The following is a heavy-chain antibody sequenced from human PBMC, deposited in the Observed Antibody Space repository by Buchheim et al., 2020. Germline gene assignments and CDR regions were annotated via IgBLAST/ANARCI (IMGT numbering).Heavy chain of an antibody. CDR1: GYTFTTYY. D-gene: IGHD1-26*01. CDR2: INPSGGST. Sequence: QVQLVQSGAEVKKPGASMKVSCKASGYTFTTYYIHWVRQAPGQGLEWMGIINPSGGSTTYAQKFQDRVTMTRDTSTSTVYMELSSLRSEDTAVYYCARDPIVGATAFDSWGQGTL. J-gene: IGHJ4*02. V-gene: IGHV1-46*01. CDR3: ARDPIVGATAFDS.